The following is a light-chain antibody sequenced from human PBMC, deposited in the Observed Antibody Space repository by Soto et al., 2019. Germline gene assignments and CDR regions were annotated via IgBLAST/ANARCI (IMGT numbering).Light chain of an antibody. V-gene: IGKV3-20*01. CDR1: QSFNYNS. Sequence: EIVLTQSPGTLSLSPGERATLSCRASQSFNYNSLAWYQQKPGQAPRLLIYGASSRATGVPDRFSGSGSGTAFTLTISKLETEDFAVSYCKQYGSSSRTFGGGTKVEI. CDR3: KQYGSSSRT. J-gene: IGKJ4*01. CDR2: GAS.